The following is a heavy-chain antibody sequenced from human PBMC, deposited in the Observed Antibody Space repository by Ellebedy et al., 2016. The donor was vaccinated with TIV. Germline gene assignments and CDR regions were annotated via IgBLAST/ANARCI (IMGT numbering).Heavy chain of an antibody. CDR2: ISAYNGNT. V-gene: IGHV1-18*04. D-gene: IGHD6-19*01. CDR3: ARDDGSVWLPNWFDP. Sequence: AASVKVSCKASGYTFSSYVITWARQAPGQGLEWMGRISAYNGNTNYAQKLQGRVTMTADISTSTAYMELRSLRSDDTAVYYCARDDGSVWLPNWFDPWGQGTLVTVSS. J-gene: IGHJ5*02. CDR1: GYTFSSYV.